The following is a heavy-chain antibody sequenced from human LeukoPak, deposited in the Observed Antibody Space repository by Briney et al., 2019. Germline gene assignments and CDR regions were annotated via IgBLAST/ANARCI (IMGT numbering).Heavy chain of an antibody. Sequence: GGSLRLSCAASGFTFSTYWMSWVRQAPGKGLEWVANINEEGSEKYYVDSVKGRFTISRDNAKNSLYLQMNSLRAEDTAVYYCARDRLLWFGELGPSWFDPWGQGTLVTVSS. CDR2: INEEGSEK. J-gene: IGHJ5*02. V-gene: IGHV3-7*01. CDR1: GFTFSTYW. D-gene: IGHD3-10*01. CDR3: ARDRLLWFGELGPSWFDP.